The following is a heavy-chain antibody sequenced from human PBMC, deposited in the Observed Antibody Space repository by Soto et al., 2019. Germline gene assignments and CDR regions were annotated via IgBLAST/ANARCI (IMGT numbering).Heavy chain of an antibody. V-gene: IGHV1-69*06. CDR1: GDTFSNYA. CDR3: ARDPADCSSTTCCGCLDV. Sequence: QVQLVQSGAEVKKPGSSVRVSCKASGDTFSNYAISWVRQAPGLGLEWMGGIIRIMETSNYAQKFQGRVTINADKSTSTAYMELSKLRYEDTAVYYCARDPADCSSTTCCGCLDVWGQGTTVIVSS. J-gene: IGHJ6*02. D-gene: IGHD2-2*01. CDR2: IIRIMETS.